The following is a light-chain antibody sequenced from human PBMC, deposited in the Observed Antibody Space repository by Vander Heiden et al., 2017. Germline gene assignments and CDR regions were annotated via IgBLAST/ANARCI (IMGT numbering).Light chain of an antibody. CDR3: QTWGTGIHV. V-gene: IGLV4-69*01. Sequence: QLVLTQSPSASASLGASVKLTCTLSSGHSSYAIAWHQQQPEKGPRYLMKLNSDGSHSKGDGIPDRFSGSSSGAARYPTISSLQSEDEAYYYCQTWGTGIHVFGGGTKLTVL. J-gene: IGLJ3*02. CDR2: LNSDGSH. CDR1: SGHSSYA.